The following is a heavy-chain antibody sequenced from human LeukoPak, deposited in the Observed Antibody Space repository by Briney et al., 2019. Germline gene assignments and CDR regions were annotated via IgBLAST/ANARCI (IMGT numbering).Heavy chain of an antibody. Sequence: SETLSLTCTVSGASVSDYSWTWIRQPPGKGLEWIGNISYSGITNYNPSLKSRVTISGDTSKNQFSLKLSSVTAADTAVYYCASGSYYFDAFDIWGQGTMVTVSS. CDR3: ASGSYYFDAFDI. CDR2: ISYSGIT. V-gene: IGHV4-59*02. CDR1: GASVSDYS. D-gene: IGHD1-26*01. J-gene: IGHJ3*02.